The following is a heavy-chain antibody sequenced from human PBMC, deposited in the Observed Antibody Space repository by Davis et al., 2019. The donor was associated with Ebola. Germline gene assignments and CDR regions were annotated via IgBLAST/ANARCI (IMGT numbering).Heavy chain of an antibody. CDR2: IKQDGSEK. J-gene: IGHJ3*01. Sequence: GESLKISCAASGFTFSDHWMTWVRQAPGKGLEWVANIKQDGSEKNYVDSLKGRFTISRDNAKNSLFLQMNTLRDEDTAMYYCVRDQHYAFDVWGQGTTVTVSS. D-gene: IGHD3-3*02. CDR3: VRDQHYAFDV. CDR1: GFTFSDHW. V-gene: IGHV3-7*01.